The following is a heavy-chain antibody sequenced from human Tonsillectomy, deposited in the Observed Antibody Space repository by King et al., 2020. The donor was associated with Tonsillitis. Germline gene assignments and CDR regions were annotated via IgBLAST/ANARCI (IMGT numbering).Heavy chain of an antibody. V-gene: IGHV3-20*04. D-gene: IGHD3-22*01. CDR2: INWNGGST. J-gene: IGHJ4*02. CDR3: ARDRRRYYDSSGYAVLDYFDY. CDR1: GFTFDDYG. Sequence: DVQLVESGGGVVRPGGSLRLSCAASGFTFDDYGMSWVRQTPGKGLEWVSGINWNGGSTGYADSVEGRFTISRDNAKNSLYLQMNSLRAEDTALYYCARDRRRYYDSSGYAVLDYFDYWGQGTLVTVSS.